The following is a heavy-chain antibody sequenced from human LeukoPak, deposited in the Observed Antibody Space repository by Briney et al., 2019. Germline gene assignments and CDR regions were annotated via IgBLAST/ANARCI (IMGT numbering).Heavy chain of an antibody. CDR2: IYHSGST. CDR1: GYSISSGYY. Sequence: KASETLSLTCTVSGYSISSGYYWGWIRQPPGKGLEWIGSIYHSGSTYYNPSLKSRVTISVATSKNQFSLKLSSVTAADTAVYYCARVIGGWYYFDYWGQGTLVTVSS. D-gene: IGHD6-19*01. J-gene: IGHJ4*02. CDR3: ARVIGGWYYFDY. V-gene: IGHV4-38-2*02.